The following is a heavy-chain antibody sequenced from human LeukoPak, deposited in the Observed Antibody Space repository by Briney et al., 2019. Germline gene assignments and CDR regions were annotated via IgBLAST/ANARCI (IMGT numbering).Heavy chain of an antibody. J-gene: IGHJ4*02. CDR1: GFTFSSYS. Sequence: PGGSLRLSCAASGFTFSSYSMNWVRQAPGKGLEWISYISSSGNAIYYADSVKGRFTISRDNAKDSLYLQMNSLRAEDTAVYYCARPLRYFDWAFDYWGQGTLVTVSS. D-gene: IGHD3-9*01. V-gene: IGHV3-48*04. CDR2: ISSSGNAI. CDR3: ARPLRYFDWAFDY.